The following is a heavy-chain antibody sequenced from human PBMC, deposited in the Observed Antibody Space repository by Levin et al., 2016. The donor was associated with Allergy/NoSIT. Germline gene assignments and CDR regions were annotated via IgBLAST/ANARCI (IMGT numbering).Heavy chain of an antibody. CDR1: GFTFSSYA. CDR2: ISSNGGST. Sequence: GESLKISCSASGFTFSSYAMHWVRQAPGKGLEYVSAISSNGGSTYYADSVKGRFTISRDNSKNTLYLQMSSLRAEDTAVYYCVRTLLRITMVRGVNFDYWGQGTLVTVSS. V-gene: IGHV3-64D*09. CDR3: VRTLLRITMVRGVNFDY. J-gene: IGHJ4*02. D-gene: IGHD3-10*01.